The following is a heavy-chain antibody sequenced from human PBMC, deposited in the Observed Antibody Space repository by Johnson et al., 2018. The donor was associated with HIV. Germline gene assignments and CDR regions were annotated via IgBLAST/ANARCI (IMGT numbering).Heavy chain of an antibody. J-gene: IGHJ3*02. V-gene: IGHV3-53*01. Sequence: VQLVESGGGLIQPGGSLRLSCAASGFTVSSNYMSWVRQAPGNGLEWVSAIFSGGSTYYADSVKGRFTISRENSKNTLYLQMNSLRAEDTAVFYCARACLDGYTCDVFDIWGQGTMVTVSS. CDR3: ARACLDGYTCDVFDI. CDR1: GFTVSSNY. D-gene: IGHD5-24*01. CDR2: IFSGGST.